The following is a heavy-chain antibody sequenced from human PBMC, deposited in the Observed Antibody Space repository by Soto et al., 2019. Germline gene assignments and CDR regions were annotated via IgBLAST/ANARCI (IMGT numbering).Heavy chain of an antibody. CDR1: GASISGSYYY. D-gene: IGHD1-20*01. J-gene: IGHJ4*02. Sequence: SETLSLTCAVSGASISGSYYYWAWLRQSPGKGPEWIGSVFYTGFTSYNPSLESRVSVSVDTSKSQFSLKLSAVTAADTAVYYCATSQKGYNRNYFHHWGQGALVTVFS. CDR2: VFYTGFT. CDR3: ATSQKGYNRNYFHH. V-gene: IGHV4-39*01.